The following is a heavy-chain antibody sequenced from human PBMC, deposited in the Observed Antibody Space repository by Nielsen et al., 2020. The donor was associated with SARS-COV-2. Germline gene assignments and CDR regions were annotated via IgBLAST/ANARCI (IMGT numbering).Heavy chain of an antibody. CDR1: GASVNYGDSS. CDR2: IWNDGSA. V-gene: IGHV4-61*08. CDR3: ARGRAPLRY. D-gene: IGHD2-15*01. Sequence: SETLSLTCTVSGASVNYGDSSWAWIRQPPGKGLEWIGYIWNDGSAYNPSLKSRVTISMDTSKNQVSLKLTSATAADTAVYYCARGRAPLRYWGQGILVTVSS. J-gene: IGHJ4*02.